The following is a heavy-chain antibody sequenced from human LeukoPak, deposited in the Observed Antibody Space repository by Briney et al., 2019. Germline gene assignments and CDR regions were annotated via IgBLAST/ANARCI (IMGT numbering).Heavy chain of an antibody. CDR1: GGTFSSYA. CDR2: IIPVFTTT. J-gene: IGHJ6*02. D-gene: IGHD1-1*01. V-gene: IGHV1-69*13. Sequence: ASVKVSCKASGGTFSSYAISWVRQAPGQGLEWLGGIIPVFTTTHYAQKFQGRVTITADESMNTVYMELSSLRSDDTAVYYCARPYKRQLVHNYYYAMDVWGQGTTVTVSS. CDR3: ARPYKRQLVHNYYYAMDV.